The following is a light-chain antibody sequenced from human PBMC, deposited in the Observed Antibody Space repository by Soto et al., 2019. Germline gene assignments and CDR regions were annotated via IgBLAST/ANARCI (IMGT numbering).Light chain of an antibody. V-gene: IGKV3-15*01. CDR2: GVS. CDR1: HSVSSN. CDR3: HPYNNWPLT. Sequence: EIVMTQSAATLSVSPGERATLSCRASHSVSSNLAWYQQKPGQAPRLLIYGVSARASGIPARFSGSGSGTEFTLTISSLQSEDFAVYYGHPYNNWPLTFGGGTKVEIK. J-gene: IGKJ4*01.